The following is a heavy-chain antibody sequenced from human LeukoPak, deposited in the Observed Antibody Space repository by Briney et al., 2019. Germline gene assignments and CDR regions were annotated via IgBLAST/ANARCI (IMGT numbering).Heavy chain of an antibody. CDR1: GFTFSSYG. D-gene: IGHD3-22*01. CDR2: IRYDGSNK. CDR3: AKRIPSDYYDSSGYGPFGY. V-gene: IGHV3-30*02. Sequence: GGSLRLSCAASGFTFSSYGMHWVRQAPGKGLEGVAFIRYDGSNKYYADSVKGRFTISRDNSKNTLYLQMNSLRAEDTAVYYCAKRIPSDYYDSSGYGPFGYWGQGTLVTVSS. J-gene: IGHJ4*02.